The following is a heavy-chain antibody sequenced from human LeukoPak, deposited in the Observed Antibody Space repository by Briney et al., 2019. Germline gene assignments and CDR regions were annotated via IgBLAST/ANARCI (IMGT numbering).Heavy chain of an antibody. CDR1: GGTFSSYA. CDR3: ASSPSLWFGELFLFDY. D-gene: IGHD3-10*01. V-gene: IGHV1-69*04. Sequence: SVKVSCKASGGTFSSYAISWVRQAPGQGLEWMGRIIPILGIANYAQKFQGRVTITADKSTSTAYMELSSLRSEDTAVYYCASSPSLWFGELFLFDYWGQGTLVTVSS. J-gene: IGHJ4*02. CDR2: IIPILGIA.